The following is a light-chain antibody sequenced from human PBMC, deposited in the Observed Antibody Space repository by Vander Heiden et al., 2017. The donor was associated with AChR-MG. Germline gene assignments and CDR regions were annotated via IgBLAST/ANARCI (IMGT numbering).Light chain of an antibody. V-gene: IGKV1-39*01. Sequence: DIQMTLSPPPLSASLGDGVTIPRRASRSISNYLDWYQQKPGTPPKLLIYAASSLESGVPERFSGSGSGTDFTLTISRLQPEDFATYYCQQSYTTPWTFGQGTKVEIK. CDR1: RSISNY. J-gene: IGKJ1*01. CDR3: QQSYTTPWT. CDR2: AAS.